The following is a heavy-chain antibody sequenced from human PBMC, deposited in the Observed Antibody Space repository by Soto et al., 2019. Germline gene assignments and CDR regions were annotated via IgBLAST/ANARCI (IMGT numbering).Heavy chain of an antibody. D-gene: IGHD2-21*02. CDR2: INAGNGNT. CDR3: ARSIVVVTALDY. V-gene: IGHV1-3*01. J-gene: IGHJ4*02. Sequence: QVQLVQSGAEVKKPGASVKVSCKASGYTLTTFAMHWVRQAPGQGLEWMGWINAGNGNTKYSQKLQGRVTITRDTSANTAYMELSSLRSEDTAVYYCARSIVVVTALDYWGQGTLVTVSS. CDR1: GYTLTTFA.